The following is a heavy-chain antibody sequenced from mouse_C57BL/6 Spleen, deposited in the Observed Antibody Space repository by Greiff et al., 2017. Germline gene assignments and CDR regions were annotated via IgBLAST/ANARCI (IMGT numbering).Heavy chain of an antibody. Sequence: VQLQQSGAELAKPAASVKLSCKASGYTFTSYWMHWVKQRPGQGLEWIGYINPSRGYTKYTQKFKDKATLTADKSSRTAYMQLSSLAYEDSAVYYCARGDPPLYGSSPFDYWGQGTTLTVSS. D-gene: IGHD1-1*01. CDR1: GYTFTSYW. J-gene: IGHJ2*01. CDR3: ARGDPPLYGSSPFDY. CDR2: INPSRGYT. V-gene: IGHV1-7*01.